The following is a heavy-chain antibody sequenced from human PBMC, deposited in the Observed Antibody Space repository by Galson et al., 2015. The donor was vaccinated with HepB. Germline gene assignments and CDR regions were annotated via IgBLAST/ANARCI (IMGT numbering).Heavy chain of an antibody. J-gene: IGHJ6*03. D-gene: IGHD4-17*01. CDR3: AKNPTVTNNNYYYMDV. V-gene: IGHV3-23*01. Sequence: SLRLSCAASGFTFSNYAMSWVRRAPGKGLEWVSGISGSGDGTYYADSVKDRFTISRDNLQNTLYLQMNSLRAEDTAVYYCAKNPTVTNNNYYYMDVWGKGTTVTVSS. CDR2: ISGSGDGT. CDR1: GFTFSNYA.